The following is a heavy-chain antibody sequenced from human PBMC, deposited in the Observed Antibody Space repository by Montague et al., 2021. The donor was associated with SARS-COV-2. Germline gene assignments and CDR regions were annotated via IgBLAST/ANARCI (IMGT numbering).Heavy chain of an antibody. J-gene: IGHJ4*02. CDR2: INHSGTT. V-gene: IGHV4-34*01. D-gene: IGHD4-23*01. CDR1: GGSFSGYY. CDR3: ARWDPQTLTLIGLRGKSASDY. Sequence: SETLSLTCAVYGGSFSGYYWTWIRQSPGKGLEWIAEINHSGTTNYNFNPPLRSRVTISVDTSKIQFSLKLSSVTAADTGVYYCARWDPQTLTLIGLRGKSASDYWGQGTLVTVSS.